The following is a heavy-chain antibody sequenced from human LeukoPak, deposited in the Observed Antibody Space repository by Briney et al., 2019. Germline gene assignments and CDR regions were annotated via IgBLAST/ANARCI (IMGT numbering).Heavy chain of an antibody. Sequence: GESLKISCQGSGYSFSDYWIGWVRQMPGKGLEWMGIMYPGDSDIRYSPSFQGQVTISADKSISTAYLQWSSLKASDTAMYYCARRGSSGYYYSFDYWGQGTLVTVSS. CDR1: GYSFSDYW. CDR2: MYPGDSDI. V-gene: IGHV5-51*01. D-gene: IGHD3-22*01. CDR3: ARRGSSGYYYSFDY. J-gene: IGHJ4*02.